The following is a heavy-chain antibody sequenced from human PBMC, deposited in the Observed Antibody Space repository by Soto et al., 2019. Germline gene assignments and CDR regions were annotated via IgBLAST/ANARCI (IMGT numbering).Heavy chain of an antibody. CDR1: GYSFTSYW. J-gene: IGHJ6*03. D-gene: IGHD6-13*01. CDR3: ARQTRYSSSWYDYYYYMDV. Sequence: GESLKISCKGSGYSFTSYWIGWVRQMPGKGLEWMGIIYPGDSDTRYSPSFQGQVTISADKSISTAYLQWSSLKASDTAMYYCARQTRYSSSWYDYYYYMDVWGKGTTVTVSS. V-gene: IGHV5-51*01. CDR2: IYPGDSDT.